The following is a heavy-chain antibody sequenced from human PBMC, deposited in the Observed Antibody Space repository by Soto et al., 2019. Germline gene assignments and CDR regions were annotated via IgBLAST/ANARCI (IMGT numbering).Heavy chain of an antibody. CDR2: ISANNGNT. CDR1: GYTFTSYG. Sequence: QVQLVQSGAEVKKPGDSVRVSCKASGYTFTSYGIGWVRQAPGQGLEWMGWISANNGNTKYAQKVQGRVTMTTDASTSTAYMELRRLRSDDAAVYCCARAGYFDPWGQGTLVTVSS. V-gene: IGHV1-18*01. J-gene: IGHJ4*02. CDR3: ARAGYFDP.